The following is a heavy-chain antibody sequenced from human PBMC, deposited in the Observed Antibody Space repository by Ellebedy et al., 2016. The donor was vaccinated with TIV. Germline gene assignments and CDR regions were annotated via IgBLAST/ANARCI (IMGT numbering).Heavy chain of an antibody. CDR3: AKETTNSIKPSSFDY. CDR2: ISWNSGSI. J-gene: IGHJ4*02. CDR1: GFTFDDYA. D-gene: IGHD3-3*02. V-gene: IGHV3-9*01. Sequence: PGGSLRLSCAASGFTFDDYAMHWVRHAPGKGLEWVSGISWNSGSIGHADSVKGRFTISRDNAKNSLYLQMNSLRAEDTALYYCAKETTNSIKPSSFDYWGQGTLVTVSS.